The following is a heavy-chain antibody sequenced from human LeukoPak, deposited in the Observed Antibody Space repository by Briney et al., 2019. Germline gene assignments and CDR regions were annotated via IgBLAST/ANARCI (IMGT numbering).Heavy chain of an antibody. CDR1: GYSFTSGHY. Sequence: SETLSLTCSVSGYSFTSGHYWGWIRQPPGKGLEWIANIYHTGSAHYSPSLKSRVTISVDTSTNQFSLKLSSVTAADTAVYCTSTTCILRGFDYWGQGTLVTVSS. J-gene: IGHJ4*02. CDR3: STTCILRGFDY. CDR2: IYHTGSA. V-gene: IGHV4-38-2*01. D-gene: IGHD2-2*01.